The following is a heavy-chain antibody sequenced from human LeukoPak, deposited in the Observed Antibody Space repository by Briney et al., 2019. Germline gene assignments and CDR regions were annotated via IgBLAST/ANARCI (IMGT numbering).Heavy chain of an antibody. CDR1: GFPFSSYS. D-gene: IGHD3-22*01. Sequence: GRSLRLSCAASGFPFSSYSMNWVRQAPGKGLEWVSSISSSSSYIYYADSVKGRFTISRDNAKNSLYLQMNSLRAEDTAVYYCARVAGYSGYDLYYYDSSGYYYSDYWGQGTLVTVSS. V-gene: IGHV3-21*01. J-gene: IGHJ4*02. CDR2: ISSSSSYI. CDR3: ARVAGYSGYDLYYYDSSGYYYSDY.